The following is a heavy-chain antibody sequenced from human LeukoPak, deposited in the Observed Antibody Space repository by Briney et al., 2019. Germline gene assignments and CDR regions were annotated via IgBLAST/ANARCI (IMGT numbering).Heavy chain of an antibody. J-gene: IGHJ4*02. CDR1: GFTSSTYA. CDR3: AKDFSWAPSSHFDY. D-gene: IGHD1-26*01. Sequence: PGGSLRLSCAAPGFTSSTYAMTWVRQAPGKGLEWVSAISGSGGSTYYADSVKGRFTISRDNSKNTLYLQMNSLRAEDTAVYYCAKDFSWAPSSHFDYWGQGTLVTVSS. V-gene: IGHV3-23*01. CDR2: ISGSGGST.